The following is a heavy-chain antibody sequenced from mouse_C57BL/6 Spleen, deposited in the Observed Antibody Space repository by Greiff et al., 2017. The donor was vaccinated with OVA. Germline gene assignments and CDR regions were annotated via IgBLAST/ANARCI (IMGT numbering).Heavy chain of an antibody. V-gene: IGHV1-62-2*01. CDR2: FYPGSGSI. J-gene: IGHJ4*01. Sequence: VQRVESGAELVKPGASVKLSCKASGYTFTEYTIHWVKQRSGQGLEWIGWFYPGSGSIKYNEKFKDKATLTADKSSSTVYMELSRLTSEDSAVYFCARHEGRFYAMDYWGQGTSVTVSS. CDR1: GYTFTEYT. CDR3: ARHEGRFYAMDY. D-gene: IGHD1-1*01.